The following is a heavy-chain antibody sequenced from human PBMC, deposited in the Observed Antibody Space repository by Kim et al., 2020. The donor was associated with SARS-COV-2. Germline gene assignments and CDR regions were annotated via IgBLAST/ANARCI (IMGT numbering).Heavy chain of an antibody. CDR2: ISYDGSNK. V-gene: IGHV3-30*18. CDR3: AKELLWFGELLSPNDY. Sequence: GGSLRLSCAASGFTFSSYGMHWVRQAPGKGLEWVAVISYDGSNKYYADSVKGRFTISRDNSKNTLYLQMNSLRAEDTAVYYCAKELLWFGELLSPNDYWGQGTLVTVSS. CDR1: GFTFSSYG. D-gene: IGHD3-10*01. J-gene: IGHJ4*02.